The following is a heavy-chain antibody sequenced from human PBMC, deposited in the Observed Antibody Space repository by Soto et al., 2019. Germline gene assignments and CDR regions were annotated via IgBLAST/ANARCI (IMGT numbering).Heavy chain of an antibody. CDR1: GYTFTSYY. CDR3: ARVYCSGGSCYSIDY. Sequence: QVQLVQSGAEVKKPGASVKVSCKASGYTFTSYYMHWVRQAPGQGLEWMGIINPSGGSTSYAQKFPGRVTMTRDTSTSTVYRELSSLRSEDTAVYYCARVYCSGGSCYSIDYWGQGTLVTVSS. V-gene: IGHV1-46*03. CDR2: INPSGGST. D-gene: IGHD2-15*01. J-gene: IGHJ4*02.